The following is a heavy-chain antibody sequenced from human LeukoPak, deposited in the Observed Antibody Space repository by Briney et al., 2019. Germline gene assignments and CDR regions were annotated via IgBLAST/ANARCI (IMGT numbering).Heavy chain of an antibody. CDR1: GYTFTGYY. D-gene: IGHD6-6*01. V-gene: IGHV1-2*02. J-gene: IGHJ4*02. CDR3: ARFEYSSSSDGY. CDR2: INPNSGGT. Sequence: GATVKVSCKASGYTFTGYYMRWVRQAPGQGLEWMGWINPNSGGTNYAQKFQGRVTMTRDTSISTAYMELSRLRSDDTAVYYCARFEYSSSSDGYWGQGTLVTVSS.